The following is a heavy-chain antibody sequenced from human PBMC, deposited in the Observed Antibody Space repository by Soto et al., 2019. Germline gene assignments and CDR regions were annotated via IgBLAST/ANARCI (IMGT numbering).Heavy chain of an antibody. J-gene: IGHJ5*02. Sequence: GGSLRLSCAASGFIFSSYAMSWVRQAPGKGLEWVSAISGSGGSTYYADSVKGRFTISRDNSKNTLYLQMNSLKTEDTAVYYCTTRVIVGTTVWFDPWGQGTLVTVSS. CDR1: GFIFSSYA. CDR3: TTRVIVGTTVWFDP. V-gene: IGHV3-23*01. D-gene: IGHD1-26*01. CDR2: ISGSGGST.